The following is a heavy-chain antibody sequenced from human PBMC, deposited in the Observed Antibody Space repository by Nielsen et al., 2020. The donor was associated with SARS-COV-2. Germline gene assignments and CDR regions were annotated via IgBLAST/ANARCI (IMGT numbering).Heavy chain of an antibody. V-gene: IGHV4-34*01. Sequence: SETLSLTCAVYGGSFSGYYWSWIRQPPGKGLEWIGEINHSGSTNYNPSLKSRVTISVGTSKNQFSLKLSSVTAADTAVYYCARGHRYCSSTSCLNWFDPWGQGTLVTVSS. CDR2: INHSGST. CDR3: ARGHRYCSSTSCLNWFDP. J-gene: IGHJ5*02. D-gene: IGHD2-2*01. CDR1: GGSFSGYY.